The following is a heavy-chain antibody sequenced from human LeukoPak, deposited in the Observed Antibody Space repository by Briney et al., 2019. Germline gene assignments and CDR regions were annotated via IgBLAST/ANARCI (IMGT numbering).Heavy chain of an antibody. CDR2: NSAYNGKT. Sequence: SVTVSCKAPGYTFTTYAIRWARHAPGQGRDWMGWNSAYNGKTKYAQQLQGRVTMTTDTSTSTDYMELRSLRSDDTAVYYCARDGGWATVARWFDPWGQGTLVTVSS. D-gene: IGHD4-17*01. J-gene: IGHJ5*02. CDR3: ARDGGWATVARWFDP. V-gene: IGHV1-18*01. CDR1: GYTFTTYA.